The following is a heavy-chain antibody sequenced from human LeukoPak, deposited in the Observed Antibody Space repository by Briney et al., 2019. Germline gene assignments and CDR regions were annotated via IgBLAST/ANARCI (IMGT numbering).Heavy chain of an antibody. CDR3: AKAPVTTCSGAYCYPFDY. D-gene: IGHD2-15*01. V-gene: IGHV3-23*01. Sequence: GGSLRLSCAASGFTVFNYWMSWVRQGPGKGLEWVSAISVSGNTYHADSVKGRFTISRDSYKNTLYLQMNSLRAEDAAVYYCAKAPVTTCSGAYCYPFDYWGQGTLVTVSS. CDR2: ISVSGNT. CDR1: GFTVFNYW. J-gene: IGHJ4*02.